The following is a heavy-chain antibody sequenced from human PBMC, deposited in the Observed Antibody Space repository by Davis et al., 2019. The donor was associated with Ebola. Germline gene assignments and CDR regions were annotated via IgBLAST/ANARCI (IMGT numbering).Heavy chain of an antibody. CDR2: IYYSGST. V-gene: IGHV4-59*01. Sequence: PSETLSLTCTVSGGSISSYYWSWIRQPPGKGLEWIGYIYYSGSTNYNPSLKSRITISVDTSKNQFSLKLSSVTAADTAVYYCARGTRFWSGYYDYYYGMDVWGQGTTVTVSS. CDR3: ARGTRFWSGYYDYYYGMDV. CDR1: GGSISSYY. J-gene: IGHJ6*02. D-gene: IGHD3-3*01.